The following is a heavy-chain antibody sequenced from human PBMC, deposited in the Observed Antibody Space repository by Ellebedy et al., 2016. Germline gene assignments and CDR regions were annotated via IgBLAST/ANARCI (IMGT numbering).Heavy chain of an antibody. CDR3: AASPVGATIKGYYFDY. J-gene: IGHJ4*02. CDR2: ISGSGGST. CDR1: GFTFSSYA. V-gene: IGHV3-23*01. D-gene: IGHD1-26*01. Sequence: GGSLRLXXAASGFTFSSYAMSWVRQAPGKGLEWVSAISGSGGSTYYADSVKGRFTISRDNSKNTLYLQMNSLRAEDTAVYYCAASPVGATIKGYYFDYWGQGTLVTVSS.